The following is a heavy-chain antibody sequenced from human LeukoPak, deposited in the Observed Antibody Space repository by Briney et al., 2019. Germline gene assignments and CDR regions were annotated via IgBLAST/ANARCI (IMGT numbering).Heavy chain of an antibody. CDR3: ARGRVAFGEGGAY. J-gene: IGHJ4*02. CDR1: GGSISSGSYY. Sequence: SQTLSLTCTVSGGSISSGSYYWSWIRQPAGKGLEWIGRIYTSGSTNYNPSLKSRVTISVDTSKNQFSLKLSSVTAAYTAVYYCARGRVAFGEGGAYWGQGTLVTVSS. CDR2: IYTSGST. V-gene: IGHV4-61*02. D-gene: IGHD3-10*01.